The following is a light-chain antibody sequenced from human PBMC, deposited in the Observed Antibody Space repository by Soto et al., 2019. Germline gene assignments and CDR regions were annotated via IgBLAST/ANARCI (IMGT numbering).Light chain of an antibody. CDR3: HQDFDLPLT. CDR2: GAS. J-gene: IGKJ4*01. Sequence: EIVMTQSPVTLSLSPGETATLSCRASQSLSNTYISWYQQKPGQAPRLLIYGASTRATGIPARFSGSGYGTDFTLNISSLQPEDFALYYCHQDFDLPLTFGGGTKVEIK. V-gene: IGKV3D-7*01. CDR1: QSLSNTY.